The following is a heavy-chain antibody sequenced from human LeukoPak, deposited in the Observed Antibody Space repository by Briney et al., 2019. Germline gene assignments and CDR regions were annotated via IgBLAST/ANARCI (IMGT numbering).Heavy chain of an antibody. CDR2: IKQDGSEK. J-gene: IGHJ3*02. CDR3: ARALKVRGVIKIPGNAFDI. Sequence: QPGGSLRLSCAASGFTFSSYWMSWVRQAPGKGLEWVANIKQDGSEKYYVDSVKGRFTISRDNAKNSLYLQMNSLRAEDTAVYYCARALKVRGVIKIPGNAFDIWGQGTMGTGSS. D-gene: IGHD3-10*01. V-gene: IGHV3-7*01. CDR1: GFTFSSYW.